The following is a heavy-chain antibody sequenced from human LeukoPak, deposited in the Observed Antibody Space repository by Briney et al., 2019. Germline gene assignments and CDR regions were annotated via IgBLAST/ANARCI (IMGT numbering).Heavy chain of an antibody. CDR2: IYHNGNT. V-gene: IGHV4-38-2*02. CDR3: ARERYYASGSYSGMWYFDY. Sequence: PSETLSRTCAVSGYSISSGYYWGWIRQSPGKGLEWIGTIYHNGNTYYNSSLKSRVTISVDTSKNQFSLKLNSVTAADTAVYYCARERYYASGSYSGMWYFDYWGQGTLVTASS. J-gene: IGHJ4*02. CDR1: GYSISSGYY. D-gene: IGHD3-10*01.